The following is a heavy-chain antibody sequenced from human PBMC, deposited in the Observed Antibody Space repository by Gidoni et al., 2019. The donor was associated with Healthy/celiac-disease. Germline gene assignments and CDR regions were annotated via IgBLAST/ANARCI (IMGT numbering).Heavy chain of an antibody. V-gene: IGHV3-20*04. Sequence: EVQLVESGGGVVRPGGSLRLSCAASGFTFDDYGMSWVRQAPGKGLEWVSGINWNGGSTGYADSVKGRFTISRDNAKNSLYLQMNSLRAEDTALYYCARDLGAATAYCGGDCYSLGYWGQGTLVTVSS. CDR3: ARDLGAATAYCGGDCYSLGY. D-gene: IGHD2-21*02. CDR1: GFTFDDYG. CDR2: INWNGGST. J-gene: IGHJ4*02.